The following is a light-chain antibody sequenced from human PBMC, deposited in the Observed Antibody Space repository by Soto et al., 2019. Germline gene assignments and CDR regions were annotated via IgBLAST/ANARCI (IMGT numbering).Light chain of an antibody. CDR3: QQYGSSPWT. CDR2: GAS. CDR1: QSVASNY. J-gene: IGKJ1*01. V-gene: IGKV3-20*01. Sequence: EIVLTQSPVTLSLSPGERATLSCRASQSVASNYLAWYQQKPGQAPRLLFYGASIRATGIPDRFSGSGSGTDFTLTLTRLQPEDFAVYYCQQYGSSPWTSGQGTMVDI.